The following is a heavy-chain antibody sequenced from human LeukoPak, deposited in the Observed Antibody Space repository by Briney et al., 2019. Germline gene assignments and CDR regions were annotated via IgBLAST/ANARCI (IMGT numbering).Heavy chain of an antibody. D-gene: IGHD6-19*01. J-gene: IGHJ4*02. Sequence: SETLSLTCAVYGGSFSGYYWSWIRQPPGKGLEWIGEINHSGSTNYNSSLKSRVTISVDTSKSQFSLKLSSVTAADTAVYYCAIAVAGRYYFDYWGQGTLVTVSS. CDR1: GGSFSGYY. CDR3: AIAVAGRYYFDY. V-gene: IGHV4-34*01. CDR2: INHSGST.